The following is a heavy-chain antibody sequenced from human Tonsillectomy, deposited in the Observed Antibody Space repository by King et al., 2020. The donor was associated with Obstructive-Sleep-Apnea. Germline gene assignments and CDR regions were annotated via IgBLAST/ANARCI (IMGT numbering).Heavy chain of an antibody. D-gene: IGHD7-27*01. J-gene: IGHJ4*02. CDR1: GFTFSNYS. V-gene: IGHV3-21*01. CDR3: ARFHTWGDYYFDY. CDR2: ISTRSSYI. Sequence: VQLVESGGGLVKPGGSLRISCAASGFTFSNYSMNWVRQAPGKGLEGVSSISTRSSYIYYADSVKGRFTISRDNAKNSLFLQMNSLRAEDTAVYYCARFHTWGDYYFDYWGQGTLVTVSS.